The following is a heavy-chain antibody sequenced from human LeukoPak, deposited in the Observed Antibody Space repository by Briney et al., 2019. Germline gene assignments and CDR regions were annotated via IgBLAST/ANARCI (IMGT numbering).Heavy chain of an antibody. J-gene: IGHJ4*02. CDR3: ARDEDCSGGSCYGQPYLDY. V-gene: IGHV3-21*01. D-gene: IGHD2-15*01. CDR2: ISSSSSYI. CDR1: GFTFSSYS. Sequence: GGSLRLSCAASGFTFSSYSMNWVRQAPGKGLEWVSSISSSSSYIYYADPVKGRFTISRDNAKNSLYPQMNSLRAEDTAVYYCARDEDCSGGSCYGQPYLDYWGQGTLVTVSS.